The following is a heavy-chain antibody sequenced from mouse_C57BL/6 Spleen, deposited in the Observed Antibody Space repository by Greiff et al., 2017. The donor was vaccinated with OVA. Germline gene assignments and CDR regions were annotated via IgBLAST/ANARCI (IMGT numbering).Heavy chain of an antibody. D-gene: IGHD4-1*01. Sequence: QVQLQQPGAELVKPGASVKLSCKASGYTFTSYWMQWVKQRPGQGLEWIGEIDPSDSYTNYNQKFKGKATLTVDTSSSTAYMQLSSLTSEDSAVYYCARWGRITGRYFDYWGQGTTLTVSS. J-gene: IGHJ2*01. CDR3: ARWGRITGRYFDY. CDR1: GYTFTSYW. CDR2: IDPSDSYT. V-gene: IGHV1-50*01.